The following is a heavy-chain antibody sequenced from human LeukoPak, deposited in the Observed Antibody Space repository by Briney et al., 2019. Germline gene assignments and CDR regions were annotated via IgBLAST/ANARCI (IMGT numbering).Heavy chain of an antibody. J-gene: IGHJ3*02. CDR3: ARDRKRWLQSYDAFDI. V-gene: IGHV1-2*02. Sequence: ASVKVSCKASGYTFTSYYMHWVRQAPGQGLEWMGWINPNSGGTNYAQKFQGRVTMTRDTSISTAYMELSRLRSDDTAVYYCARDRKRWLQSYDAFDIWGQGTMVTVSS. D-gene: IGHD5-24*01. CDR1: GYTFTSYY. CDR2: INPNSGGT.